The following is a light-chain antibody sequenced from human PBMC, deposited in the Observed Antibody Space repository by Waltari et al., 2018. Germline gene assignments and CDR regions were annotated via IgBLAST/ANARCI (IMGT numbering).Light chain of an antibody. CDR1: QSVSRT. CDR3: QHYVRLPVT. V-gene: IGKV3-20*01. CDR2: GAS. Sequence: EIVLTQSPGTLSLSPGERATLSCRASQSVSRTLAWYQQKPGQAPRLLIYGASTRATGIPARFSGSGSGTEFSLTISRLEPEDFAVYYCQHYVRLPVTFGQGTKVEIK. J-gene: IGKJ1*01.